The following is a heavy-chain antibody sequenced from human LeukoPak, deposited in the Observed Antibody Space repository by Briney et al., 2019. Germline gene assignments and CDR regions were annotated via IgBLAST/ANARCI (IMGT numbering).Heavy chain of an antibody. J-gene: IGHJ4*02. D-gene: IGHD2-2*01. CDR2: INHSGST. CDR3: ARAIVVVPAANLKHFDY. V-gene: IGHV4-34*01. Sequence: SQTLSLTCAVSGGSFSGYYWSWIRQPPGKGLEWIGEINHSGSTNYNPSLKSRVTISVDTSKNQFSLKLSSVTAADTAMYYCARAIVVVPAANLKHFDYWGQGTLVTVSS. CDR1: GGSFSGYY.